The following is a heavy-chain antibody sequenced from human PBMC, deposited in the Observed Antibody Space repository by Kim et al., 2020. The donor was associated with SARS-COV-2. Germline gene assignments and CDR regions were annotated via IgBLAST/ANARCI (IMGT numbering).Heavy chain of an antibody. D-gene: IGHD1-26*01. V-gene: IGHV3-15*03. CDR3: SREVGATSTYYYGMTD. J-gene: IGHJ6*02. Sequence: VQGRCTISRDDSKNTLYLQMNSLKAEDTGVYYCSREVGATSTYYYGMTDWGQGTTVTVSS.